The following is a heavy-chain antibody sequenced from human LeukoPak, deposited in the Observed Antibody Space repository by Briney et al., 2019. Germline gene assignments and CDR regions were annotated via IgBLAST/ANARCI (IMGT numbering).Heavy chain of an antibody. J-gene: IGHJ3*02. V-gene: IGHV4-59*01. Sequence: SETLSLTCTVSGGSISSYYWSWIRQPPGKGLEWIGYIYYSGSTNYNPSLKSRVTISVDTSKNQFSLKLSSVTAADTAVYYCARYSSSFTLDAFDIWGQGTMVTVSS. D-gene: IGHD6-6*01. CDR1: GGSISSYY. CDR3: ARYSSSFTLDAFDI. CDR2: IYYSGST.